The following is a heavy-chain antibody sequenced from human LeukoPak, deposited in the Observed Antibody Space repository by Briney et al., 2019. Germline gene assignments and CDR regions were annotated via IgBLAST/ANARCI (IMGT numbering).Heavy chain of an antibody. Sequence: PGGSLRLSCVASGFTFSSFTMCWVRQAPGKGLEYVSAITSDGDKTYYASSVKGRFTISRDNFKNTLYLQMDSLRVEDLAVYYCARDGLASGHYNYYYYYMDVWGKGTTVTVS. D-gene: IGHD3-3*01. CDR3: ARDGLASGHYNYYYYYMDV. CDR1: GFTFSSFT. V-gene: IGHV3-64*01. J-gene: IGHJ6*03. CDR2: ITSDGDKT.